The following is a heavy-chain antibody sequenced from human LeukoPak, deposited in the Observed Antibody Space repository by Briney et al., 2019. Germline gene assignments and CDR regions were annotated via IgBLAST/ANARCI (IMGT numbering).Heavy chain of an antibody. CDR1: GFTFDDFG. D-gene: IGHD2-21*02. Sequence: PGGSLRLSCAASGFTFDDFGMSWVRQVPGKGLEWVSAITGSGSGTYYADSVKGRFTISRDNSKNTLYLQMNSLRAEDTAVYYCAKLTLVTGGFFDYWGQGTLVTVSS. J-gene: IGHJ4*02. V-gene: IGHV3-23*01. CDR3: AKLTLVTGGFFDY. CDR2: ITGSGSGT.